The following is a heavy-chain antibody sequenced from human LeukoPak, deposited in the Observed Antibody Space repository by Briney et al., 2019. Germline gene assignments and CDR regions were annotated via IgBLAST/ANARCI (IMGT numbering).Heavy chain of an antibody. V-gene: IGHV3-30-3*01. CDR3: ARESYYYDSSGSQNYYFDY. CDR2: ISYDGSNK. D-gene: IGHD3-22*01. J-gene: IGHJ4*02. CDR1: GFTLSSYA. Sequence: GGSLRLSCAASGFTLSSYAVHWVRQAPGKGLAWVAVISYDGSNKYYADSVKGRFTISRDNSKNTLYLQMNSLRAEDTAVYYCARESYYYDSSGSQNYYFDYWGQGTLVTVSS.